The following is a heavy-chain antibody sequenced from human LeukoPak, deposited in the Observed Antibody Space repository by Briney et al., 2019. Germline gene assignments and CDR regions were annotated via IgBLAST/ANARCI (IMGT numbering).Heavy chain of an antibody. CDR2: IYTSGST. CDR1: GGSISSYY. CDR3: ARGVAVAGRYGMDV. Sequence: PSETLSLTCTVSGGSISSYYWSWIRQPAGKGLERIGRIYTSGSTNYNPSLKSRVTMSVDTSKNQFSLKLSSVTAADTAVYYCARGVAVAGRYGMDVWGRGTTVTVSS. J-gene: IGHJ6*02. D-gene: IGHD6-19*01. V-gene: IGHV4-4*07.